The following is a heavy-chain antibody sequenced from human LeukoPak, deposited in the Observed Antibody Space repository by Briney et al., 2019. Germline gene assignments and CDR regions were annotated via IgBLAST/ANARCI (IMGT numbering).Heavy chain of an antibody. V-gene: IGHV1-69*06. CDR2: IIPIFGTA. CDR3: ARPVVVTATINDAFDI. D-gene: IGHD2-21*02. Sequence: SVKVSCKASGGTFSSYAISWVRQAPGQGLEWMGGIIPIFGTANYAQKFQGRVTITADKSTSTAYMELSSLRYEDTAVYYCARPVVVTATINDAFDIWGQGTMVTVSS. J-gene: IGHJ3*02. CDR1: GGTFSSYA.